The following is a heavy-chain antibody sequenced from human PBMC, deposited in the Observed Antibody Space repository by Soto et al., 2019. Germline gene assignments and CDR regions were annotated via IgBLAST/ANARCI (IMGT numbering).Heavy chain of an antibody. CDR1: GDSVSSNSAA. Sequence: PSQTLSLTCAISGDSVSSNSAAWNWIRQSPSRGLEWLGRTYYRSKWYNDYAVSVKSRITIIPDTSKNQFSLQLNSVTPEDTAVYYCARADDYGGEGPFDYWGQGTLVTVSS. CDR3: ARADDYGGEGPFDY. CDR2: TYYRSKWYN. J-gene: IGHJ4*02. V-gene: IGHV6-1*01. D-gene: IGHD4-17*01.